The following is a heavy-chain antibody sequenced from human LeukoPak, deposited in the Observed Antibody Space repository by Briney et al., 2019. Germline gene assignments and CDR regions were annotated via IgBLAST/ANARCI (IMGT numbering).Heavy chain of an antibody. CDR2: IRYDGSNK. D-gene: IGHD3-22*01. CDR3: AKDLYYYDSSGCFDY. V-gene: IGHV3-30*02. CDR1: GFTFSSYG. Sequence: GGSLRLSCAASGFTFSSYGMHWVRQAPGKGLEWVAFIRYDGSNKYYADSVKGRFTISRDNSKNTLYLQMNSLRAEDTAVYYCAKDLYYYDSSGCFDYWGQGTLVTVSS. J-gene: IGHJ4*02.